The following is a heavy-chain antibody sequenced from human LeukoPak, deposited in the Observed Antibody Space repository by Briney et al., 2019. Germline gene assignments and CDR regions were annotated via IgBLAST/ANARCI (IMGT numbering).Heavy chain of an antibody. CDR3: ARGAVAEFSGYYYYYMDV. Sequence: PSETLSLTCTVSGGSISSGGYYWSWIRQPPGKGLEWIGYIYHSGSTYYNPSLKSRVTISVDRSKNQFSLKLSSVTAADTAVYYCARGAVAEFSGYYYYYMDVWGKGTTVTVSS. V-gene: IGHV4-30-2*01. J-gene: IGHJ6*03. CDR1: GGSISSGGYY. D-gene: IGHD6-19*01. CDR2: IYHSGST.